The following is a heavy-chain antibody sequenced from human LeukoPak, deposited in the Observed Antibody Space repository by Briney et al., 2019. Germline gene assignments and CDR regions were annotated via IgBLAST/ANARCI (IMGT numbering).Heavy chain of an antibody. D-gene: IGHD3-10*01. V-gene: IGHV4-61*02. CDR3: ARSKGDYGSGSPGY. CDR2: VHSSGST. CDR1: GGPISSGNYY. J-gene: IGHJ4*02. Sequence: SETLSLTCTVSGGPISSGNYYWNWIRQPAGKGLEWIGRVHSSGSTNHNPSLKSRVTISRDTSKNQFSVIVSSVSAADTAIYFCARSKGDYGSGSPGYWGQGILVTVSS.